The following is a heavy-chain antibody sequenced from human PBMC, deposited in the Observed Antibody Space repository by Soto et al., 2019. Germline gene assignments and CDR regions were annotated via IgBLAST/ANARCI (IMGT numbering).Heavy chain of an antibody. CDR3: AKDSGDGYNYPAFDY. Sequence: GGSLRLSCAASGFTFSSYGMHWVRQAPGKGLEWVAVISYDGSNKYYADSVKGRFTISRDNSKNTLYLQMNSLRAEDTAVYYFAKDSGDGYNYPAFDYWGQGTLVTVSS. J-gene: IGHJ4*02. D-gene: IGHD5-12*01. CDR1: GFTFSSYG. V-gene: IGHV3-30*18. CDR2: ISYDGSNK.